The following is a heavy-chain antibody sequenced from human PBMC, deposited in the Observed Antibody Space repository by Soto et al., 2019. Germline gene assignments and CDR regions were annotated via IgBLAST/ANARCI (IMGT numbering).Heavy chain of an antibody. J-gene: IGHJ6*03. D-gene: IGHD2-15*01. V-gene: IGHV4-34*01. CDR3: ARVDVVVVAATQATTIDYYYYYYMDV. CDR2: INHSGST. Sequence: TSETLSLTCAVYGGPFSGYYWSWIRQPPGKGLEWIGEINHSGSTNYNPSLKSRVTISVDTSKNQFSLKLSSVTAADTAVYYCARVDVVVVAATQATTIDYYYYYYMDVWGKGTTVTVSS. CDR1: GGPFSGYY.